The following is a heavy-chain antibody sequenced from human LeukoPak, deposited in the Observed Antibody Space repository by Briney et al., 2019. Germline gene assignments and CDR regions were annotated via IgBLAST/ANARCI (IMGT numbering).Heavy chain of an antibody. CDR1: GGSISSSSYY. D-gene: IGHD2-15*01. V-gene: IGHV4-39*07. CDR2: IYYSGST. J-gene: IGHJ4*02. CDR3: ARAYCSGGSCPNFDY. Sequence: PSETLSLTCTVSGGSISSSSYYWGWIRQPPGKGLEWIGSIYYSGSTYYNPSLKSRVTISVDTSKNQFSLKLSSVTAADTAVYYCARAYCSGGSCPNFDYWGQGTLVTVSS.